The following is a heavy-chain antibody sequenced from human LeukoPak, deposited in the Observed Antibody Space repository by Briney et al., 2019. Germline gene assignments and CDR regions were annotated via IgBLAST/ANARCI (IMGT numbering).Heavy chain of an antibody. J-gene: IGHJ4*02. CDR3: ARRPHAVAGEGIDY. Sequence: PSETLSLTCAVSGGSISSGGYSWSWIRQPPGKGLEWIGYIYHSGSTYYNPSLKSRVTISVDTSKNQFSLKLSSVTAADTAVYYCARRPHAVAGEGIDYWGQGTLVTVSS. CDR1: GGSISSGGYS. D-gene: IGHD6-19*01. V-gene: IGHV4-30-2*03. CDR2: IYHSGST.